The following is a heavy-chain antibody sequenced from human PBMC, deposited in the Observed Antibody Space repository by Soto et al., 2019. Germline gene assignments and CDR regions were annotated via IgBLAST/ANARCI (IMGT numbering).Heavy chain of an antibody. Sequence: SVKVSCKASGGTFSSYAISWVRQAPGQGLEWMGGIIPIFGTANYAQKFQGRVTITADESTSTAYMELSSLRSEDTAVYYCARDYLETTVVPPAPLPHYGMDVWGQGTTVTVSS. V-gene: IGHV1-69*13. CDR3: ARDYLETTVVPPAPLPHYGMDV. CDR1: GGTFSSYA. J-gene: IGHJ6*02. CDR2: IIPIFGTA. D-gene: IGHD4-17*01.